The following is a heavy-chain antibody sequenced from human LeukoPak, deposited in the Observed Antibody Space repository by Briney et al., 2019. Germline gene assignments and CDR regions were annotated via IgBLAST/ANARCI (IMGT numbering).Heavy chain of an antibody. CDR3: ARDSTTTVTIFDY. CDR1: GSSISSGSYY. Sequence: SQTLSLTCTVSGSSISSGSYYWSWIRQPAGKGLEWIGRIYTSGSTNYNPSLKSRVTISVDTSKNQFSLKLSSVTAADTAVYYCARDSTTTVTIFDYWGQGTLVTVSS. D-gene: IGHD4-17*01. CDR2: IYTSGST. J-gene: IGHJ4*02. V-gene: IGHV4-61*02.